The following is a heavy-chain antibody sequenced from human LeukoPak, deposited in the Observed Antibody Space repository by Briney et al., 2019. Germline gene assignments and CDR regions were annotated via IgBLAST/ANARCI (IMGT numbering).Heavy chain of an antibody. CDR3: AKDNRQPAFDP. V-gene: IGHV3-21*01. CDR2: ISSSSSYI. Sequence: PGGSLRLSCAASGFTFSSYSMNWVRQAPGKGLEWVSSISSSSSYIYYADSVKGRFTISRDNSKNTLYLQMNSLRAEDTAVYYCAKDNRQPAFDPWGRGTLFTAS. D-gene: IGHD2-2*01. J-gene: IGHJ5*02. CDR1: GFTFSSYS.